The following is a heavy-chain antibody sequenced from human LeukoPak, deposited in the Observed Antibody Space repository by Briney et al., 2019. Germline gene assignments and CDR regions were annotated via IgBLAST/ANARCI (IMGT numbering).Heavy chain of an antibody. Sequence: PGGSLRLSCAASGFTFSSYSMNWVRQAPGKGLEWVSSISSSSSYIYYADSVKGRFTISRDNAKNSLYLQMNSLRAEDTAVYYCASYALDAFDIWGQGTMVTVFS. D-gene: IGHD2-2*01. CDR3: ASYALDAFDI. CDR2: ISSSSSYI. J-gene: IGHJ3*02. CDR1: GFTFSSYS. V-gene: IGHV3-21*01.